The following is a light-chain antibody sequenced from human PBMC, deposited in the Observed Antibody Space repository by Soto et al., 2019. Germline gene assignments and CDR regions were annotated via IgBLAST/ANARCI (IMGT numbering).Light chain of an antibody. CDR1: QSVRSN. Sequence: DIVMTQSPSTLSASPGERATLSCRASQSVRSNLAWYQQKPGQAPRLLIYGASTRATGIPARFSGSGSGTEFTLSIGSLQSEDFAVYYCQQYNDWPPTFGQGTKVDIK. CDR3: QQYNDWPPT. V-gene: IGKV3-15*01. J-gene: IGKJ1*01. CDR2: GAS.